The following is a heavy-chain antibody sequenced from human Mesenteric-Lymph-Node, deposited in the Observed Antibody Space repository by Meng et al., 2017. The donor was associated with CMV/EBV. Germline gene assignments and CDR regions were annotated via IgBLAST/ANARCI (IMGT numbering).Heavy chain of an antibody. V-gene: IGHV3-7*01. J-gene: IGHJ4*02. CDR2: IKQDGRQN. Sequence: FSCYWRTWVRQAPGKGLGWVATIKQDGRQNHYVASVKGRFTISRDNAKNSLYLQINSLRAEDTAVYYCARLLTYYYDTSDYYHSLDSWGQGTLVTVSS. CDR3: ARLLTYYYDTSDYYHSLDS. CDR1: FSCYW. D-gene: IGHD3-22*01.